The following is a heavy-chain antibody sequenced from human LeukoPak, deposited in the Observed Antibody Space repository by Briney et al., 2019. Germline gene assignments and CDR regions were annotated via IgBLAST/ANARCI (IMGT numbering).Heavy chain of an antibody. CDR2: INHSGST. Sequence: SETLSLTCAVYGGSFRGYYWTWVRQPPGKGLEWVGEINHSGSTNYNPSLKSRVTISVDTSKNQCSLKLSSVTAADTAVYYCARVDTVAARPGRFDSWGQGTLVTVSS. D-gene: IGHD6-6*01. CDR3: ARVDTVAARPGRFDS. V-gene: IGHV4-34*01. CDR1: GGSFRGYY. J-gene: IGHJ4*02.